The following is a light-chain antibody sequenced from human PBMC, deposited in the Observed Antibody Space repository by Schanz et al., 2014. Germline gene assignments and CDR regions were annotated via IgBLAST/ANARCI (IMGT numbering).Light chain of an antibody. Sequence: ETVMTQSPSTLSVSPREGATLSCRASQSVSSNLAWYQQKPGQAPRLLIYRASSRAPGISARFSGSGSGTDFTLTISGLQHEDFAAYYCQQADSVPLTFGGGTKVEIK. J-gene: IGKJ4*01. CDR1: QSVSSN. CDR3: QQADSVPLT. CDR2: RAS. V-gene: IGKV3-15*01.